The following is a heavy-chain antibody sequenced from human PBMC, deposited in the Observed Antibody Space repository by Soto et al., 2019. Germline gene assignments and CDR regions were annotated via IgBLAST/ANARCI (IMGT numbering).Heavy chain of an antibody. CDR1: GGTFSSYT. Sequence: GASVKVSCKASGGTFSSYTISWVRQAPGQGLEWMGRTIPILGIANYAQKFQGRVTITADKSTSTAYMELSSLRSEDTAVYYCAREVNIVATIIFDYWGQGTLVTVSS. CDR3: AREVNIVATIIFDY. CDR2: TIPILGIA. J-gene: IGHJ4*02. D-gene: IGHD5-12*01. V-gene: IGHV1-69*04.